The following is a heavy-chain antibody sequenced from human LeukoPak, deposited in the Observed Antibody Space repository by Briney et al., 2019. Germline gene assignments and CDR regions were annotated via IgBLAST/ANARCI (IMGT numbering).Heavy chain of an antibody. V-gene: IGHV1-2*02. CDR2: INPNSGGT. J-gene: IGHJ6*02. Sequence: ASVKVSCKASGYTFTGYYMHWVRQAPGQGLEWMGWINPNSGGTNYAQKFQSRVTMTRDTSISTAYMELSRLRSDDTAVYYCARWYSSSTLYGMDVWGQGTTVTVSS. CDR1: GYTFTGYY. D-gene: IGHD6-6*01. CDR3: ARWYSSSTLYGMDV.